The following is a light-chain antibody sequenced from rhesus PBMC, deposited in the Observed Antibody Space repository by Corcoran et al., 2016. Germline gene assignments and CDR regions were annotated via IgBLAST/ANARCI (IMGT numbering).Light chain of an antibody. J-gene: IGKJ4*01. CDR1: QGISSW. V-gene: IGKV1-22*01. Sequence: DIQMTQSPSSLSASVGDTVTITCRASQGISSWLAWYQQKPGKAPKLLIYKASSLQSGVPSRFSGSGSGTDFTLTINSLQSEDFATYYCQQYSSRPPTFGGGTKVELK. CDR3: QQYSSRPPT. CDR2: KAS.